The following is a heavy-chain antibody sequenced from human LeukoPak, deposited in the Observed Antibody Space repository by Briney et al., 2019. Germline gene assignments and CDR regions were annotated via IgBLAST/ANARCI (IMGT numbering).Heavy chain of an antibody. CDR1: GGSISSGSYY. CDR2: IYTSGST. Sequence: SETLSLTCTVSGGSISSGSYYWSWIRQPAGKGLEWIGRIYTSGSTNYNPSLKSRVTISVDTSKNQFSLKLSSVTAADTAVYYCSHSSGPLPGGWGQGTLVTVSS. D-gene: IGHD3-22*01. CDR3: SHSSGPLPGG. J-gene: IGHJ4*02. V-gene: IGHV4-61*02.